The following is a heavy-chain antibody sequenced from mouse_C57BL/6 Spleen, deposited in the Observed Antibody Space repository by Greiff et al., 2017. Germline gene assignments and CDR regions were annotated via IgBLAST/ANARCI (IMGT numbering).Heavy chain of an antibody. D-gene: IGHD2-12*01. CDR3: ARSSPLRQGVDY. J-gene: IGHJ2*01. Sequence: QVQLKQPGAELVMPGASVKLSCKASGYTFTSYWMHWVKQRPGQGLEWIGEIDPSDSYTNYNQKFKGKSTLTVDKSSSTAYMQLSSLTSEDSAVYYCARSSPLRQGVDYWGQGTTLTVSS. CDR1: GYTFTSYW. CDR2: IDPSDSYT. V-gene: IGHV1-69*01.